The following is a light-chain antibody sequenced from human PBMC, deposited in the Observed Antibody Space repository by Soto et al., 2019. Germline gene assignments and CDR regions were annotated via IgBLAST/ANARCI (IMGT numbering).Light chain of an antibody. J-gene: IGLJ2*01. CDR1: AGAVTSDYD. V-gene: IGLV7-43*01. CDR3: LLYYGGAQVL. CDR2: NKS. Sequence: QAVVTQAPSLTGSPGGTVTLTCACSAGAVTSDYDTNWLQQKPGQAPRALIDNKSKNPSWTPARFSGSLLGGKAALTLSAEPPEEDAYYCRLLYYGGAQVLFGGGTKVTVL.